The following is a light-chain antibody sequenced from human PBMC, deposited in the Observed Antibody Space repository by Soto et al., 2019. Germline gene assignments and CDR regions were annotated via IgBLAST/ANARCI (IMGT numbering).Light chain of an antibody. Sequence: DIVLTQSPGTLSLSPGERATLSCRASQSVSSNYLAWYQQRPGQAPRLLIYGASTRATGIPDRFSGSGSGTDFTLTISRLEPEDFAVYYCQHYGSLSWTFGQGTKVEIK. J-gene: IGKJ1*01. CDR2: GAS. V-gene: IGKV3-20*01. CDR3: QHYGSLSWT. CDR1: QSVSSNY.